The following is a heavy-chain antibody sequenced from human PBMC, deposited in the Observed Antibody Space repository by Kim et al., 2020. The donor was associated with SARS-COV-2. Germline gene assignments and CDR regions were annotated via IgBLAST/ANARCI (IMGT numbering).Heavy chain of an antibody. V-gene: IGHV1-2*06. CDR1: GYTFTGNH. CDR2: MNPKIGDT. Sequence: ASVKVSCEASGYTFTGNHMHWVRQAPGEVLEWMGRMNPKIGDTKYAQKFHGRVTMTRDTATSTVYMYLSSPSSDETAVFYCAREGGSLEGATGAHDDWGQ. J-gene: IGHJ4*02. D-gene: IGHD3-16*01. CDR3: AREGGSLEGATGAHDD.